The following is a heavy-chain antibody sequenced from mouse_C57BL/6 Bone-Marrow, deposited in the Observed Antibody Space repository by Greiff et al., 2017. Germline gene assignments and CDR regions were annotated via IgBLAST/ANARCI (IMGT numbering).Heavy chain of an antibody. V-gene: IGHV1-82*01. J-gene: IGHJ1*03. D-gene: IGHD4-1*01. Sequence: QVQLQQSGPELVKPGASVKISCKASGYAFSSSWMNWVKQRPGQGLEWIGRIYPGDGDTNYNGKFTGQATLTVDKSSSTAYIQLSSLTSEDSAVCFCASSGGTRYFDVWGTGTTVTVSS. CDR1: GYAFSSSW. CDR3: ASSGGTRYFDV. CDR2: IYPGDGDT.